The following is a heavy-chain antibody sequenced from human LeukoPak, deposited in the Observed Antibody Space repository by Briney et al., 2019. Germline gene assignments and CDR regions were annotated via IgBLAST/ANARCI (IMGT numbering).Heavy chain of an antibody. CDR1: GFTFSTYS. CDR2: IRSQTAGGTT. J-gene: IGHJ1*01. Sequence: GGSLRLSCAASGFTFSTYSMNWVRQAPGKGLEWVGRIRSQTAGGTTDFAAPVKGRFSISRDDSKNSLYLQMNSLTSEDTAVYYCAHGSAQYYEYWGQGTLVTVSS. V-gene: IGHV3-15*07. D-gene: IGHD2-15*01. CDR3: AHGSAQYYEY.